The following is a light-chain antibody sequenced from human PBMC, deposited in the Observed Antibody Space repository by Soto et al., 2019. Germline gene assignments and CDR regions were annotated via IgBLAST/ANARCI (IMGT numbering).Light chain of an antibody. J-gene: IGKJ1*01. Sequence: TCRASQSISTWSAWYQQKPGKAPKLLIYKASSLESGVPSRFSGSGSGTEFTLTISSLQPDDSATYYCQQYINRWTFGQGTKVEIK. CDR1: QSISTW. CDR2: KAS. CDR3: QQYINRWT. V-gene: IGKV1-5*03.